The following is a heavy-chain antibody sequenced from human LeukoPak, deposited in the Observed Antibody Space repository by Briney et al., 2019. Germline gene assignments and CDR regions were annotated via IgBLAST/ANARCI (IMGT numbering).Heavy chain of an antibody. J-gene: IGHJ4*02. CDR2: IRYDGSNK. V-gene: IGHV3-30*02. CDR3: AKGIVLGVYFDY. D-gene: IGHD3-10*01. Sequence: SGGSLRLSCAASGFTFSSYGMHWVRQAPGKGLEWVAFIRYDGSNKYYADSVKGRSTISRDNSKNTLYLQMNSLRAEDTAVYYCAKGIVLGVYFDYWGQGTLVTLSS. CDR1: GFTFSSYG.